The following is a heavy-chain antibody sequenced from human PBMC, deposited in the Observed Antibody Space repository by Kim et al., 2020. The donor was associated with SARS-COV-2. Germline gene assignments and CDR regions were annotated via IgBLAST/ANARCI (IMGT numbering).Heavy chain of an antibody. D-gene: IGHD3-3*01. CDR3: ARVPYYDFWSGYSTPYYYYYGMDV. CDR1: GFTFSSYG. CDR2: IWYDGSNK. J-gene: IGHJ6*02. V-gene: IGHV3-33*01. Sequence: GGSLRLSCAASGFTFSSYGMHWVRQAPGKGLEWVAVIWYDGSNKYYADSVKGRFTISRDNSKNTLYLQMNSLRAEDTAVYYCARVPYYDFWSGYSTPYYYYYGMDVWGQGTTVTVSS.